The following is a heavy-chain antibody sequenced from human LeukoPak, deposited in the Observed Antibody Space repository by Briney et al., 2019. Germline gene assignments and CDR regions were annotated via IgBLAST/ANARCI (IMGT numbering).Heavy chain of an antibody. J-gene: IGHJ5*02. CDR3: ARAVTSWFDP. D-gene: IGHD2-21*02. V-gene: IGHV4-61*08. CDR2: IYYSGST. CDR1: GGSISSGDYY. Sequence: SETLSLTCTVSGGSISSGDYYWSWIRQPPGKGLEWIGYIYYSGSTNYNPSLKSRVTISVDTSKNQFSLKLSSVTAADTAVYYCARAVTSWFDPWGQGTLVTVSS.